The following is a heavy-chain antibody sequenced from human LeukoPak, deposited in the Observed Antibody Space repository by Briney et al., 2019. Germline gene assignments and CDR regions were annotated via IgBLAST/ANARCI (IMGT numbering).Heavy chain of an antibody. CDR2: ISSSSSYT. CDR3: ARDAGRGDY. V-gene: IGHV3-21*01. D-gene: IGHD1-26*01. CDR1: GLTFSSYS. Sequence: GGSLRLSCAASGLTFSSYSMNWVRQAPGKGLEWVSSISSSSSYTYYADSVKGRFTISRDNARNSLYLQMNSLRAEDTAVYYCARDAGRGDYWGQGTLVTVSS. J-gene: IGHJ4*02.